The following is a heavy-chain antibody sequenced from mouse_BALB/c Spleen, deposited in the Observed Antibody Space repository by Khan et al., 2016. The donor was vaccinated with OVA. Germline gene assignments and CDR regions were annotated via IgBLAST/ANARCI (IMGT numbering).Heavy chain of an antibody. V-gene: IGHV14-3*02. CDR2: IDPANANT. Sequence: EVKLLESGAELVKPGASVKLSCTASGFNIKDTYIHWVKQRPEQGLEWIGRIDPANANTKYDPKFQDKATITADTSSNKAYLQLSSLTSEDTAVQYYARNEGYDVDYWGQGTTLTVSS. D-gene: IGHD2-2*01. CDR1: GFNIKDTY. J-gene: IGHJ2*01. CDR3: ARNEGYDVDY.